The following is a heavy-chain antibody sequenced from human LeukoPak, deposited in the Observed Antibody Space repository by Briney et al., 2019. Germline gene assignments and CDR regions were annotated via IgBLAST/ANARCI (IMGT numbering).Heavy chain of an antibody. Sequence: PGPTLVKPTQTLTLTCTFSGFSLSTSGVGVGWIRHPPGKALEWLAHIYWDDDKRYSPSLKSRLTITKDTSKNQVVLTLTNMDSVDTATYYCARLNVEVVLDYWGQGTLVTVSS. J-gene: IGHJ4*02. CDR1: GFSLSTSGVG. CDR2: IYWDDDK. V-gene: IGHV2-5*02. D-gene: IGHD2-15*01. CDR3: ARLNVEVVLDY.